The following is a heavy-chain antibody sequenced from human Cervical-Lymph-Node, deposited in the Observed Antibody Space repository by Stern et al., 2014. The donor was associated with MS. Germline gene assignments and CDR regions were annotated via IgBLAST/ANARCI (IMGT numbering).Heavy chain of an antibody. Sequence: VQLLESGAEVKKPGASVKVSCKASGYTFTAYYINWVRQAPGHGLEWMGRINPNTGAADYAQNLQGGVTMTRDSSISTAYMELSRLRSDDTAVYYCARDRWSDYWGQGTLVTVSS. CDR3: ARDRWSDY. V-gene: IGHV1-2*06. D-gene: IGHD2-15*01. CDR2: INPNTGAA. J-gene: IGHJ4*02. CDR1: GYTFTAYY.